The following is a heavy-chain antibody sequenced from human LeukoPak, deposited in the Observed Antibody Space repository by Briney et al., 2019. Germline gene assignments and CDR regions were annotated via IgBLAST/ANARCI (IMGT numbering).Heavy chain of an antibody. J-gene: IGHJ4*02. V-gene: IGHV3-33*01. Sequence: PGRSLRLSCAASGFTFSSYGMHWVRQAPGKGLEWVAVIWYDGSNKYYADSVKSRFTISRVNSKNTLYLQMNSLRAEDTAVYYCARGFSQGVDYWGQGTLVTVSS. CDR3: ARGFSQGVDY. D-gene: IGHD1-26*01. CDR1: GFTFSSYG. CDR2: IWYDGSNK.